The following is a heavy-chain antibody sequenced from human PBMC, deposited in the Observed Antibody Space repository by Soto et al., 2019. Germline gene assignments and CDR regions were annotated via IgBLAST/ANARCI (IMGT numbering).Heavy chain of an antibody. D-gene: IGHD2-2*01. CDR3: ASRYLEHCSSAWCSAPYDW. Sequence: GGSLRLSCAASGFTFSTFWMTWVRQGPGKGLEWVATIKQDGSEKYYVDSVKGRFTISRDNTKKSVSLQMNGLRAEDTAVYYCASRYLEHCSSAWCSAPYDWWGQGTLVTVSS. CDR1: GFTFSTFW. J-gene: IGHJ4*02. CDR2: IKQDGSEK. V-gene: IGHV3-7*05.